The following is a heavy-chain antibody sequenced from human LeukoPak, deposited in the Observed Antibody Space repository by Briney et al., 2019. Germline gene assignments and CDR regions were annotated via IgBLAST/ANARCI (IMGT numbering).Heavy chain of an antibody. J-gene: IGHJ4*02. CDR1: GLTFSNYA. D-gene: IGHD2-2*01. CDR3: ARDSPSSTSWGY. CDR2: ITYDGRYK. V-gene: IGHV3-30*04. Sequence: GGSLRLSCAASGLTFSNYAMHWVRQAPGKGLEWMAVITYDGRYKYYADSVKGRFTISRDNSKNTLYLQMNSLRAEDTAVYYCARDSPSSTSWGYWGQGTLVTVSS.